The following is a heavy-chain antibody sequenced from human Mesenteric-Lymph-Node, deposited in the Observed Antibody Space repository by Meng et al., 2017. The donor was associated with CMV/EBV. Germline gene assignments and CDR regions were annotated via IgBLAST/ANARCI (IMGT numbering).Heavy chain of an antibody. V-gene: IGHV1-69*06. CDR2: IIPIFGTA. J-gene: IGHJ4*02. CDR3: ASYSGSGSYSDY. D-gene: IGHD3-10*01. Sequence: CKASGGTFSSYAISWVRQAPGQGLEWMGGIIPIFGTANYAQKFQGRVTITADKSTSTAYMELSSPRSEDTAVYYCASYSGSGSYSDYWGQGTLVTVSS. CDR1: GGTFSSYA.